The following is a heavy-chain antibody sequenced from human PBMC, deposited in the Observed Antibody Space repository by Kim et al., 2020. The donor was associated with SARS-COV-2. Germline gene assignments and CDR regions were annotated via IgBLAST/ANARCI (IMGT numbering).Heavy chain of an antibody. Sequence: GESLKISCKGSGYSFTSYWIGWVRQMPGKGLEWMGIIYPGDSDTRYSPSFQGQVTISADKSISTAYLQWSSLKASDTAMYYCARVRGDYYYDSSGYYDDAFDIWGQGTMVTVSS. V-gene: IGHV5-51*01. D-gene: IGHD3-22*01. CDR3: ARVRGDYYYDSSGYYDDAFDI. CDR1: GYSFTSYW. CDR2: IYPGDSDT. J-gene: IGHJ3*02.